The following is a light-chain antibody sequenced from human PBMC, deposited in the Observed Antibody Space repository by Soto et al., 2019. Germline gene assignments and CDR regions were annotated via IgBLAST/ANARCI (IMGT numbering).Light chain of an antibody. CDR3: CSYAGSSL. J-gene: IGLJ2*01. Sequence: QSALTQPRSVSGSPGQSVTISCTGTSSDVGGYNYVSWYQQHPGKAPKLMIYDVSKRPSGVPDRFSGSKSGNTASLTISGLQAEDEADYYCCSYAGSSLFGGGTKLNVL. CDR2: DVS. CDR1: SSDVGGYNY. V-gene: IGLV2-11*01.